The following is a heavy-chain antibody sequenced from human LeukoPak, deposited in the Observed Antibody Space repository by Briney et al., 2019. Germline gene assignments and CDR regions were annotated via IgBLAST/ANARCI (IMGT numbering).Heavy chain of an antibody. V-gene: IGHV3-21*01. CDR1: GFALKSYS. CDR3: ARVAVSGPTGWFDS. CDR2: ISSTSAYI. Sequence: GGSLRLSCAGSGFALKSYSLTWVRQAPGKGLEWVSSISSTSAYIHYADSVKGRFTISRDNVDNVVYLEMDSLGAEDTATYYCARVAVSGPTGWFDSWGQGTLVIVSS. J-gene: IGHJ5*01. D-gene: IGHD2-8*02.